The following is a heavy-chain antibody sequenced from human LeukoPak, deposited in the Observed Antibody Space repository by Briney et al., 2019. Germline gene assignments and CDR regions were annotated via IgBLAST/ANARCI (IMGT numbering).Heavy chain of an antibody. CDR2: LSGGSDHI. J-gene: IGHJ4*02. D-gene: IGHD6-19*01. Sequence: GGSLRLSCAASGFTFSSYNMYWVRQAPGQGLEWVSSLSGGSDHIYYADPVKGRFTISRDDAKNSLYLQMNSLRAEDTAVYYCARIGSGWYWDYWGQGTLVTVSS. V-gene: IGHV3-21*01. CDR3: ARIGSGWYWDY. CDR1: GFTFSSYN.